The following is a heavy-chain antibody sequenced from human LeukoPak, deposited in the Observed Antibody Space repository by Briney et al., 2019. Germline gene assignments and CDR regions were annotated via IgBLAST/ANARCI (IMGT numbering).Heavy chain of an antibody. CDR1: GGSISSGNYY. CDR3: ARVNVYGSGRIY. J-gene: IGHJ4*02. V-gene: IGHV4-61*09. Sequence: PSQTLSLTCTVSGGSISSGNYYWTWIRQPAGKGLEWIGHTYISGSTDYNPSLMSRVTISVDTSKNQFSLKLNSVTAADMAVYYCARVNVYGSGRIYWGQGTLVTVSS. D-gene: IGHD3-10*01. CDR2: TYISGST.